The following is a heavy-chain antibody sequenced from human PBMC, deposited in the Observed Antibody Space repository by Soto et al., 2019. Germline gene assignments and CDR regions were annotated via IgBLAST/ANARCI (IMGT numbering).Heavy chain of an antibody. CDR1: GGSFSGYY. Sequence: SETLSLTCAVYGGSFSGYYWSWIRQPPGKGLEWIGEINHSGSTNYNPSLKSRVTISVDTSKNQFSLKLSSVTAADTAVYYCASSGVASRYSYGLRGFDYWGQGTLVTVSS. CDR3: ASSGVASRYSYGLRGFDY. D-gene: IGHD5-18*01. J-gene: IGHJ4*02. V-gene: IGHV4-34*01. CDR2: INHSGST.